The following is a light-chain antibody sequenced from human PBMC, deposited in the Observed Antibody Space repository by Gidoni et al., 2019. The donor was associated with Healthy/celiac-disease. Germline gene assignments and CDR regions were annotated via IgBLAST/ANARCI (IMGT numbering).Light chain of an antibody. CDR3: QQYGSSPGT. CDR1: QSVSSSY. J-gene: IGKJ3*01. V-gene: IGKV3-20*01. Sequence: ELVLTQSTGTLSLSPGESATLSCRASQSVSSSYLAWYQQKPGQAPRLLIYGASSRATGIPDRFSGSGSGTDFTLTISRLEPEDFAVYYCQQYGSSPGTFGPGTKVDIK. CDR2: GAS.